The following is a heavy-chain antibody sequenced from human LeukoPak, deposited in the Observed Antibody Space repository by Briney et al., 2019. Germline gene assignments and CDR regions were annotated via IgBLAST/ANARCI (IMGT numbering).Heavy chain of an antibody. D-gene: IGHD5/OR15-5a*01. CDR2: INTNTGNP. CDR3: AREVSIASWAPYYYYYYGMDV. J-gene: IGHJ6*02. CDR1: GYTFTSYA. Sequence: ASVKVSCKASGYTFTSYAMNWARQAPGQGLEWMGWINTNTGNPTYAQGFTGRFVFSLDTSVSTAYLQISSLKAEDTAVYYCAREVSIASWAPYYYYYYGMDVWGQGTTVTVSS. V-gene: IGHV7-4-1*02.